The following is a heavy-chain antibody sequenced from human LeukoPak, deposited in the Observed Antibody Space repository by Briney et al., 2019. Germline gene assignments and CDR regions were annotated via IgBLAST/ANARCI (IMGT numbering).Heavy chain of an antibody. CDR2: ISYDGSNK. CDR1: GFTFSSYA. V-gene: IGHV3-30*01. Sequence: GGSLRLSCAASGFTFSSYAMHWVRQAPGKGLEWVAVISYDGSNKYYADSVKGRFTISRDNSKNTLYLQMNSLRAEDTAVYYCARDPVLRFLEWLPDAFDIWGQGTMVTVSS. J-gene: IGHJ3*02. D-gene: IGHD3-3*01. CDR3: ARDPVLRFLEWLPDAFDI.